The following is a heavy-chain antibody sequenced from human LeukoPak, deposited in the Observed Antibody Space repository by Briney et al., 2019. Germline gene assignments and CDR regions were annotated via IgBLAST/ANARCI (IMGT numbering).Heavy chain of an antibody. D-gene: IGHD2-15*01. Sequence: GGSLRLSCAASGFTVSSNYMRWVRQAPGKGLEWVSVIYSGGSTYYADSVKGRFTISRDNSKNTLYLQMNSLRAEDTAVYYCARGSGYCSGGSCYFPPYYYYYMDVWGKGTTVTVSS. CDR1: GFTVSSNY. J-gene: IGHJ6*03. CDR3: ARGSGYCSGGSCYFPPYYYYYMDV. V-gene: IGHV3-66*02. CDR2: IYSGGST.